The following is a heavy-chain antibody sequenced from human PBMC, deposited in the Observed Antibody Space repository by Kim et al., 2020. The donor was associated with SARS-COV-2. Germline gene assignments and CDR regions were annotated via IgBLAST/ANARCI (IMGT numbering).Heavy chain of an antibody. Sequence: ASVKVSCKASGYTFTGYYMHWVRQAPGQGLEWMGWINPNSGGTNYAQKFQGRVTMTRDTSISTAYMELSRLRSDDTAVYYCAREGADGYNGVGGFDYWGQGTLVTVSS. J-gene: IGHJ4*02. CDR2: INPNSGGT. D-gene: IGHD5-12*01. CDR1: GYTFTGYY. V-gene: IGHV1-2*02. CDR3: AREGADGYNGVGGFDY.